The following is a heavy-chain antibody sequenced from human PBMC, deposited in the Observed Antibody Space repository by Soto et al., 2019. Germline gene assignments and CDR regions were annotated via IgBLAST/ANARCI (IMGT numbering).Heavy chain of an antibody. J-gene: IGHJ4*02. Sequence: QLQLQESGSGLVKPSQTLSLTCSVSGGSISSGGYSWSWIRQPPGKGLGWIGYTFHSGSTYHNPALKSRVTISVDTSKNQFSLKRSSVAAAATAVYDCGGGPIGTRRDYWGQGTLVTVSS. CDR3: GGGPIGTRRDY. V-gene: IGHV4-30-2*01. CDR2: TFHSGST. D-gene: IGHD2-2*01. CDR1: GGSISSGGYS.